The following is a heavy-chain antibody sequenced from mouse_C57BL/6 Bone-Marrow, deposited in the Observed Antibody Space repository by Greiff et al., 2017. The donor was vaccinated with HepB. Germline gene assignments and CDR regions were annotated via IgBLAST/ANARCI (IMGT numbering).Heavy chain of an antibody. D-gene: IGHD1-1*01. Sequence: EVHLVESGGGLVKPGGSLKLSCAASGFTFSDYGMHWVRQAPEKGLEWVAYISSGSSTIYYADTVKGRFTISRDNAKNTLFLQMTSLRSEDTAMYYCARAFITTVVDWYFDVWGTGTTVTVSS. CDR3: ARAFITTVVDWYFDV. V-gene: IGHV5-17*01. J-gene: IGHJ1*03. CDR2: ISSGSSTI. CDR1: GFTFSDYG.